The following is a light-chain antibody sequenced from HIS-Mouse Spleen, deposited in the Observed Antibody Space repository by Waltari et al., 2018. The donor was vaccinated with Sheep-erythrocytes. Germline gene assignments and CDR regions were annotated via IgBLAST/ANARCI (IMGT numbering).Light chain of an antibody. J-gene: IGLJ2*01. Sequence: SYELTQPPSVSVSPGQTASITCSGDKLGDKYACWYQQKPGKSPVLGIFQDSKRPSGIAARFSGSTSGNTATLSLSGTQAMDEGDYYCQAWDSSTGVVFGGGTKLTGL. CDR1: KLGDKY. CDR3: QAWDSSTGVV. CDR2: QDS. V-gene: IGLV3-1*01.